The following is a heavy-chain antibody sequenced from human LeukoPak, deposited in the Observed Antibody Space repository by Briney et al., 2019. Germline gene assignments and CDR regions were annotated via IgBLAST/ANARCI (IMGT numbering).Heavy chain of an antibody. CDR2: IIPIFGTA. Sequence: SVKVSCKASGGTFSSYAISWVRQAPGQGLEWMGGIIPIFGTANYAQKFQGRVTITTDESTSTAYMELSSLRSEDTAVYYCAGHYDLDYYYYMDVWGKGTTVTVSS. CDR1: GGTFSSYA. V-gene: IGHV1-69*05. J-gene: IGHJ6*03. CDR3: AGHYDLDYYYYMDV. D-gene: IGHD3-3*01.